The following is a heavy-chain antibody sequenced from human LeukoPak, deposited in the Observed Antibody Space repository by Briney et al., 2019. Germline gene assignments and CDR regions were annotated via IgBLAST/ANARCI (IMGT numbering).Heavy chain of an antibody. D-gene: IGHD3-22*01. CDR1: GFTFSSYA. CDR2: ISGSGGST. CDR3: AKGDDSSGYYPGGADY. Sequence: GGSLRLSCAASGFTFSSYAMSWARQAPGKGLEWVSAISGSGGSTYYADPVKGRFTISRDNSKNTLYLQMNSLRAEDTAVYYCAKGDDSSGYYPGGADYWGQGTLVTVSS. V-gene: IGHV3-23*01. J-gene: IGHJ4*02.